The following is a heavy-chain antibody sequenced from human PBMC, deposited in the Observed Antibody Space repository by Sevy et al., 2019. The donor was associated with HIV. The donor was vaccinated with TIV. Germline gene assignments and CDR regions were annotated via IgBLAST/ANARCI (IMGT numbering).Heavy chain of an antibody. CDR2: ISGSGGSGDKT. V-gene: IGHV3-23*01. D-gene: IGHD3-22*01. Sequence: GGSLRLSCAASGFTFSNYAMNWVRQAPGKGLEWVSGISGSGGSGDKTNYADSVKGRFTISRDDSKNSLYLQLNSLRAEDTAIYYCARKYDNSGYFDYWGQGTLVTVS. CDR3: ARKYDNSGYFDY. J-gene: IGHJ4*02. CDR1: GFTFSNYA.